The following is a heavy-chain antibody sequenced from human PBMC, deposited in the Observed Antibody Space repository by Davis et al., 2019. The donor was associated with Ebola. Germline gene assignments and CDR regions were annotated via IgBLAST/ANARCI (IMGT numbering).Heavy chain of an antibody. CDR2: IYWDDDK. Sequence: SGPTLVKPTQTLTLTCTFSGFSLSTSGVGVGWIRQPPGKALEWLALIYWDDDKRYSPSLKSRLTISKDTSKSQVVLTMTNMDPVDTATYYCARILGGSRDYYYYGMDVWGQGTTVTVSS. CDR3: ARILGGSRDYYYYGMDV. J-gene: IGHJ6*02. CDR1: GFSLSTSGVG. V-gene: IGHV2-5*02. D-gene: IGHD2-15*01.